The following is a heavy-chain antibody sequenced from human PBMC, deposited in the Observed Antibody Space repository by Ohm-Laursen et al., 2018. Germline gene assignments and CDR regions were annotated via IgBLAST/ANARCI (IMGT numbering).Heavy chain of an antibody. D-gene: IGHD3-3*02. CDR2: MYSGGGT. CDR3: ARGPVLVRGMDV. J-gene: IGHJ6*02. Sequence: SLRLSCAAFGFTVSSNYMSWVRQAPGKGLEWVSLMYSGGGTYYADSVQGRFTISRDNSKNTLYLQMNSLRAEDTAVYYCARGPVLVRGMDVWGQGTTVTVSS. V-gene: IGHV3-53*01. CDR1: GFTVSSNY.